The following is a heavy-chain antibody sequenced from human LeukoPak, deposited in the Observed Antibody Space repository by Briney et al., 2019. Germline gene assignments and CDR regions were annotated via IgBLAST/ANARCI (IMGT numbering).Heavy chain of an antibody. D-gene: IGHD3-3*01. J-gene: IGHJ4*02. Sequence: SGPTLVNPTQTLTLTCTFSGFSLSTSGVGVGWIRQPPGKALEWLALIYWNDDKRYSPSLKSRLTITKDTSKNQVVLTMTNMDLVDTATYYCAHELYDFWSGYLGPFDYWGQGTLVTVSS. V-gene: IGHV2-5*01. CDR3: AHELYDFWSGYLGPFDY. CDR1: GFSLSTSGVG. CDR2: IYWNDDK.